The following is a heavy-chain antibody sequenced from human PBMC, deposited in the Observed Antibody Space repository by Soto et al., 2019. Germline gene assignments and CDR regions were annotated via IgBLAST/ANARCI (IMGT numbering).Heavy chain of an antibody. J-gene: IGHJ4*02. CDR1: GGSISSGGYY. D-gene: IGHD5-18*01. Sequence: QVQLQESGPGLVKPSQTLSLTCTVSGGSISSGGYYWSWIRQHPGKGLEWIGYIYYSGSTYYNPSLKSRVXXSXDXXKNQFSLKLSSVTAADTAVYYCARASYSYGYAFDYWGQGTLVTVSS. CDR2: IYYSGST. CDR3: ARASYSYGYAFDY. V-gene: IGHV4-31*03.